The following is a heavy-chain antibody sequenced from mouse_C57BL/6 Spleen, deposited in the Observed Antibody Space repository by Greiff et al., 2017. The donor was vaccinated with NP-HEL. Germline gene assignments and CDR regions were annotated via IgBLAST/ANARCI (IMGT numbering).Heavy chain of an antibody. Sequence: VQLQQSGPELVKPGASVKIPCKASGYTFTDYNMDWVKQSHGKSLEWIGDINPNNGGTIYNQKFKGKATLTVDKSSSTAYMELRSLTSEDTAVYYCARAPIYYDYVYYAMDYWGQGTSVTVSS. CDR3: ARAPIYYDYVYYAMDY. V-gene: IGHV1-18*01. D-gene: IGHD2-4*01. J-gene: IGHJ4*01. CDR1: GYTFTDYN. CDR2: INPNNGGT.